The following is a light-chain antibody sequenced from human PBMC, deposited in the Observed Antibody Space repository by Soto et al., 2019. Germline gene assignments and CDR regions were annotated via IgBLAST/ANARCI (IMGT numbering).Light chain of an antibody. CDR3: YSFAGSTTFSYV. V-gene: IGLV2-23*02. Sequence: QSALTQPASVSGSPGQSITISCTGTSGDIGSYNRVSWYQQHPGKAPKLIIYEVTDRPSGVSNRFSGSKSGNTASLTISGLQTEDEADYYCYSFAGSTTFSYVFGPGTKLTVL. CDR2: EVT. J-gene: IGLJ1*01. CDR1: SGDIGSYNR.